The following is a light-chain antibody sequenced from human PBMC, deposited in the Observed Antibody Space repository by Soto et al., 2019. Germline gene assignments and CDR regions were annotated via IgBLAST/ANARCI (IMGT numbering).Light chain of an antibody. J-gene: IGKJ5*01. CDR1: QSISTW. CDR3: QQSYSTPPLT. Sequence: DIQMTQSPSTLSASAGDRVTITCRASQSISTWLAWYQQKPGKAPKLLIYGASSLASGVPSRFSGSGSGTDFTLTISSLQPEDFATYYCQQSYSTPPLTFGQGTRLEI. V-gene: IGKV1-39*01. CDR2: GAS.